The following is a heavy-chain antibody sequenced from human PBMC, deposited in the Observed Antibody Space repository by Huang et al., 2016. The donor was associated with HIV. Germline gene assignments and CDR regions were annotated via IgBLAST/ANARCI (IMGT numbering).Heavy chain of an antibody. V-gene: IGHV4-30-4*08. CDR1: GDSISSGGYL. Sequence: QVQLQESGPGPVKPSQTLSLTCTVSGDSISSGGYLWSWIRQSPGKSLGWIGSIYYTGTTSYNPALRSRVTMSVDTSKNQFSLRLTSVTAEDTAVYYCARDRITQCNGGRCYSDWSDPWGQGTLVIVSS. CDR3: ARDRITQCNGGRCYSDWSDP. D-gene: IGHD2-15*01. CDR2: IYYTGTT. J-gene: IGHJ5*02.